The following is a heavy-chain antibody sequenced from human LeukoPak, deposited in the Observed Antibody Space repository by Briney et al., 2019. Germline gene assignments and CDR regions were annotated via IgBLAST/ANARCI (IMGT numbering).Heavy chain of an antibody. Sequence: PSETLSLTCTVSGASISAFHWTWFRQPAGKGLEWIGLIYSSGSTLFNPSLKSRVAMSVDLTKNQLSLKLTSVTAADTAMYYCARKDGDYWGRGTLVAVSS. CDR1: GASISAFH. CDR2: IYSSGST. CDR3: ARKDGDY. V-gene: IGHV4-4*07. J-gene: IGHJ4*02.